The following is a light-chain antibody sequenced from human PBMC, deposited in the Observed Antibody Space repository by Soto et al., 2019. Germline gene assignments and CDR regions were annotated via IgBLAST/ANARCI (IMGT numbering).Light chain of an antibody. CDR3: HQRSNWPIT. Sequence: EIVLAQSPGTLSLSAGERATLSCRASQSVSSHLVWFQQKPGQAPRLLIYDASSRATGIPARFSGSGSGTDFTLTISSLDPEDFAVYYCHQRSNWPITFGQGTRLEIK. CDR2: DAS. V-gene: IGKV3-11*01. CDR1: QSVSSH. J-gene: IGKJ5*01.